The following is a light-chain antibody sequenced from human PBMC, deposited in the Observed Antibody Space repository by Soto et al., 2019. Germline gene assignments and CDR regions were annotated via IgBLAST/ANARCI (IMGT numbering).Light chain of an antibody. J-gene: IGKJ3*01. V-gene: IGKV1-27*01. Sequence: DIQMTQSPSSLSASVGDRVTITCRASQGISNYLAWYQQKPGKVPKLLIYAASTLQSGVPSRFSGSGSGTDFTITISSLQPEDVATYYCQKYNSAPPNFGPGTKVDIK. CDR2: AAS. CDR3: QKYNSAPPN. CDR1: QGISNY.